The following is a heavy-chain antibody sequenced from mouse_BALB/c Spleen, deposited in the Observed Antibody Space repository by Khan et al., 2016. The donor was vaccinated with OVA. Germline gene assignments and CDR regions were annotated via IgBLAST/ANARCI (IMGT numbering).Heavy chain of an antibody. V-gene: IGHV10-1*02. CDR2: IRSKSNNYAR. CDR3: VRHAGVSSYYALDY. CDR1: GFTFNTYA. Sequence: EVQLVESGGGLVQPKGSLKLSCAASGFTFNTYAMNWVRQGPGKGLEWVARIRSKSNNYARYYADSVKDRFTISIDDSQSMLYLQMNNLKTEDTAMDYCVRHAGVSSYYALDYWGQGTSVTVSS. D-gene: IGHD1-1*01. J-gene: IGHJ4*01.